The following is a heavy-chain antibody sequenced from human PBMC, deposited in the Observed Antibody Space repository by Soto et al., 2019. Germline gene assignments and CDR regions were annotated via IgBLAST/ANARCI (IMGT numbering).Heavy chain of an antibody. D-gene: IGHD3-22*01. CDR2: IYRSGTT. CDR1: FYSISGGYY. J-gene: IGHJ4*02. CDR3: ARVAYYDSSGYYYYFDY. V-gene: IGHV4-38-2*01. Sequence: PSETLSLTCAVSFYSISGGYYLGWIRQPPGKGLEWIGSIYRSGTTYYNPSLRSRVTISVDMSKNQFSLRLSSVTAADTAVYYCARVAYYDSSGYYYYFDYWGQGTLVTVSS.